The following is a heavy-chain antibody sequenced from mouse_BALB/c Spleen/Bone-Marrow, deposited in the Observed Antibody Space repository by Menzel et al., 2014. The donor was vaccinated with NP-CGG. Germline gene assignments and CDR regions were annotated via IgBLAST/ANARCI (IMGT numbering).Heavy chain of an antibody. D-gene: IGHD1-1*01. CDR2: IYPGSGST. V-gene: IGHV1-77*01. Sequence: QVQLQQSGPELVKPGASVKMSCKASGYTFTDYVISWVKQRTGQGLEWIGEIYPGSGSTYYNVKFKGKATLTADKSSNTAYMQLSSLTSEDSAVYFCARDYYGSSGAMDYWGQGTSVTVSS. CDR3: ARDYYGSSGAMDY. J-gene: IGHJ4*01. CDR1: GYTFTDYV.